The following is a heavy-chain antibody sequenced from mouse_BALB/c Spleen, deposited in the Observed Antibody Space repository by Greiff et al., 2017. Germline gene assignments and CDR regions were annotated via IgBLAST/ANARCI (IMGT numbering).Heavy chain of an antibody. Sequence: VQVVESGPGLVAPSQSLSITCTVSGFSLTSYGVHWVRQPPGKGLEWLGVIWAGGSTNYNSALMSRLSISKDNSKNQVFLKMNSLQTDDTAMYYCARDWVRYAMDYWGQGTSVTVSS. CDR2: IWAGGST. CDR1: GFSLTSYG. V-gene: IGHV2-9*02. D-gene: IGHD2-14*01. CDR3: ARDWVRYAMDY. J-gene: IGHJ4*01.